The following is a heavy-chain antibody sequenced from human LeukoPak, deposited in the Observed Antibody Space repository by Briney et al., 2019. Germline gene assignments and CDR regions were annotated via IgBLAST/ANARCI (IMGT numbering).Heavy chain of an antibody. V-gene: IGHV1-3*01. J-gene: IGHJ4*02. CDR1: GYTFTGYY. CDR3: ARVPFGYSSGWYSFDY. CDR2: INAGNGNT. Sequence: ASVKVSCKASGYTFTGYYMHWVRQAPGQGLEWMGRINAGNGNTKYSQKFQGRVTITRDTSASTAYMELSSLRSEDTAVYYCARVPFGYSSGWYSFDYWGQGTLVTVSS. D-gene: IGHD6-19*01.